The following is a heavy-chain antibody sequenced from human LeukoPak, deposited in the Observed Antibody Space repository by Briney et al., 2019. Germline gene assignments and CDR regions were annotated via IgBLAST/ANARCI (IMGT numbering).Heavy chain of an antibody. D-gene: IGHD3-3*01. Sequence: EGSLRLSCAASGFTFSSYSMNWVRQAPGKGLEWVSSISSSSSYIYYADSVKGRFTISRDNAKNSLYLQMNSLRAEDTAVYYCARDRYYDFWSGYSPLDYWGQGTLVTVS. CDR1: GFTFSSYS. J-gene: IGHJ4*02. CDR2: ISSSSSYI. V-gene: IGHV3-21*01. CDR3: ARDRYYDFWSGYSPLDY.